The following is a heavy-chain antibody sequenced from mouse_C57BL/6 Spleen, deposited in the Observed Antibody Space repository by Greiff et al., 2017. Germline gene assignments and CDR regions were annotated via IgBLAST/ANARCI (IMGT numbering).Heavy chain of an antibody. D-gene: IGHD2-5*01. CDR2: ISYDGSN. J-gene: IGHJ4*01. CDR3: ARDYYSSLYAMDY. V-gene: IGHV3-6*01. CDR1: GYSITSGYY. Sequence: DVKLQESGPGLVKPSQSLSLTCSVTGYSITSGYYWNWIRQFPGNKLEWMGYISYDGSNNYNPSLKNRISITRDTSKNQFFLKLNSVTTEDTATYYCARDYYSSLYAMDYWGQGTSVTVSS.